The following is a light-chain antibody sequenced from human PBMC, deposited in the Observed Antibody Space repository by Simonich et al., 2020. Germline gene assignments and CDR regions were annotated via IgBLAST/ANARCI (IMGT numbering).Light chain of an antibody. CDR1: NIGSKS. V-gene: IGLV3-21*03. CDR2: DDS. J-gene: IGLJ3*02. Sequence: SYVLTQPPSVSVAPGKTARITCGGNNIGSKSVHWYQQKPGQAPVLVVYDDSDRPSGIPDRFSGSKSGTTASLTISGLQPEDEADYYCSTWDYSLSAQVFGGGTKLTVL. CDR3: STWDYSLSAQV.